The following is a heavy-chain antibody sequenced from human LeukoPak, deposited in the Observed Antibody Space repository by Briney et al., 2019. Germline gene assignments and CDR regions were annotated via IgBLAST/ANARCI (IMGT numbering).Heavy chain of an antibody. J-gene: IGHJ4*02. D-gene: IGHD2/OR15-2a*01. CDR1: GFTFSTYG. V-gene: IGHV3-23*01. Sequence: GGSLRLSCAASGFTFSTYGMTWVRQAPGKGLEWVSSISGSGGSTYYADSVKGRVTVSKDNAKNTVYLQMNSLRAEDTAVYYCVSFYETYWGRGTLVTVSS. CDR3: VSFYETY. CDR2: ISGSGGST.